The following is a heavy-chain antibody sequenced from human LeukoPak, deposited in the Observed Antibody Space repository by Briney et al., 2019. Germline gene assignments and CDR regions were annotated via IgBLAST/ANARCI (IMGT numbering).Heavy chain of an antibody. J-gene: IGHJ4*02. CDR3: ARVDSSGYHSDY. D-gene: IGHD3-22*01. CDR1: GGSISSSSYY. Sequence: PLETLSLTCTVSGGSISSSSYYWGWLRQPPGKGLEWIGSIYYSGRTYYNPSLKSRVTISVDTSKNQFSLKLSSVTAADTAVYYCARVDSSGYHSDYWGQGTLVTVST. V-gene: IGHV4-39*07. CDR2: IYYSGRT.